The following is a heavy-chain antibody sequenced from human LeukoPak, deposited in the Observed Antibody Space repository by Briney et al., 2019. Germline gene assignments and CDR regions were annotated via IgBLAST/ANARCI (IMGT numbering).Heavy chain of an antibody. J-gene: IGHJ4*02. V-gene: IGHV3-53*01. D-gene: IGHD6-13*01. Sequence: GGSLRLSCAASGLTVSSTYMSWVRQTPGKGLEWVSVIYSGGSTYYADSVKGRFTVSRDNSKSTLYLQLNSLRVEDTAVYYCAKVDGVRAAPGRGRVDSWGQGTLVTVSS. CDR1: GLTVSSTY. CDR3: AKVDGVRAAPGRGRVDS. CDR2: IYSGGST.